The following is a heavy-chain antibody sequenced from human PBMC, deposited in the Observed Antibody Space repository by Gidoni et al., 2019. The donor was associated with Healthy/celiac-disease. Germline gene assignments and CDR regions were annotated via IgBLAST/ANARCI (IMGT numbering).Heavy chain of an antibody. D-gene: IGHD4-17*01. J-gene: IGHJ4*02. V-gene: IGHV3-30*18. CDR2: ISYDGSNK. Sequence: QVQLVESGGGVVQPGRSLRLSCAASGFTFSSYGMHWVRQAPGKGLECVAVISYDGSNKYYADSVKGRFTISRDNSKNTLYLQMNSLRAEDTAVYYCAKPSYGDYRFYFDYWGQGTLVTVSS. CDR1: GFTFSSYG. CDR3: AKPSYGDYRFYFDY.